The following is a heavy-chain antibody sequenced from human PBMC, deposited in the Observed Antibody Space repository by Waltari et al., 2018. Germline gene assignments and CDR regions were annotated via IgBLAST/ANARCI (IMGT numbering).Heavy chain of an antibody. CDR1: GFTFSSYG. D-gene: IGHD7-27*01. Sequence: QVQLVESGGGVVQPGGSLRLSCAASGFTFSSYGMHWVRQAPGKGLEWVAFIRYDGSNKYYADSVKGRFTISRDNSKNTLYLQMNSLRAEDTAVYYCAKDRTGDQVVDYWGQGTLVTVSS. CDR3: AKDRTGDQVVDY. J-gene: IGHJ4*02. CDR2: IRYDGSNK. V-gene: IGHV3-30*02.